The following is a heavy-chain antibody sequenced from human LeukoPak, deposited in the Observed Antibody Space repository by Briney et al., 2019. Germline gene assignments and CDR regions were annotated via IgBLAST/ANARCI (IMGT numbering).Heavy chain of an antibody. D-gene: IGHD2-8*01. J-gene: IGHJ4*02. V-gene: IGHV1-2*02. CDR2: ISPNSGGT. Sequence: ASVKVSCKASGYTFTGYYIHWVRQAPGQGLEWMGWISPNSGGTKYAQKFQGRVTMTRDTSISTGYMELSRLRSDDTAVYYCARVNYCTKGVCVNFDYWGQGTLVTVSS. CDR1: GYTFTGYY. CDR3: ARVNYCTKGVCVNFDY.